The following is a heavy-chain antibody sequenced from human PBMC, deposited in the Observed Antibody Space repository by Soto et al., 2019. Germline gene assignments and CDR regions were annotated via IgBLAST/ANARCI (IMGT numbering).Heavy chain of an antibody. CDR3: AGGRSARADY. Sequence: SETLSLTCTVSGGSISSSSYYWGWIRQPPGKGLEWIGSIYYSGSTYYNPSLKSRVTISVDTSKNQFSLKLSSVTAADTAVYYCAGGRSARADYWGHGTLVTVSS. J-gene: IGHJ4*01. CDR1: GGSISSSSYY. V-gene: IGHV4-39*01. CDR2: IYYSGST. D-gene: IGHD6-6*01.